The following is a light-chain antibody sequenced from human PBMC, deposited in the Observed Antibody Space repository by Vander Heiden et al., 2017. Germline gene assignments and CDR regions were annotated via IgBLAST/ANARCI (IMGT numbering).Light chain of an antibody. Sequence: EIVMTQSPATLSVSPGERATLSCRASQSVSSNLAWYQQKPGRAPRLLIYGASTRATGIPARFSGSGSGTEFTLTISSLQSEDFAVYYCQQYHDWPITFGGGTKVEIK. CDR2: GAS. CDR1: QSVSSN. CDR3: QQYHDWPIT. J-gene: IGKJ4*01. V-gene: IGKV3D-15*01.